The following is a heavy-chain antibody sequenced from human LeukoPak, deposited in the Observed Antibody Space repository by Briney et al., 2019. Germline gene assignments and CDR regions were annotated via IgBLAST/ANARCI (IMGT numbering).Heavy chain of an antibody. D-gene: IGHD3-22*01. J-gene: IGHJ4*02. Sequence: SETLSLTCSVSGGSISSYYWSWIRQPPGKGLEWIGYIYYSGSTNHNPSLKSRVTISVDTSKNQVSLKLSSVTAADTAVYYCARAYYYDSSAAIDYWGQGILVTVSS. CDR3: ARAYYYDSSAAIDY. CDR2: IYYSGST. CDR1: GGSISSYY. V-gene: IGHV4-59*12.